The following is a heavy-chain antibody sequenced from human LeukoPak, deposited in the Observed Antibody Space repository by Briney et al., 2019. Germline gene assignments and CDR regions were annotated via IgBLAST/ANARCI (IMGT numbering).Heavy chain of an antibody. V-gene: IGHV4-38-2*02. CDR1: GYSISSGYY. J-gene: IGHJ5*02. CDR3: ARSTYCSGGSCSHNWFDP. Sequence: PSETLSLTCTVSGYSISSGYYWSWIRQPPGKGLECIGEINHSGSTNYNPSLKSRVTISVDTSKNQFSLNLNSVTAADTAVYYCARSTYCSGGSCSHNWFDPWGQGTLVTVSS. D-gene: IGHD2-15*01. CDR2: INHSGST.